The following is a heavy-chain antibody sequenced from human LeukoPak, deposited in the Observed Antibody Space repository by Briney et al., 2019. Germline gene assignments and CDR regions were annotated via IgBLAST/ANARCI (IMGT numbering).Heavy chain of an antibody. J-gene: IGHJ4*02. V-gene: IGHV3-74*01. CDR3: AREGAGTTGTDYFDY. CDR2: INSDGSST. Sequence: GGSLRLSCAASGFTFSSYWMHWVRQAPGKGLVWVSRINSDGSSTSYADSVEGRFTISRDNAKNTLYLQMNSLRAEDTAVYYCAREGAGTTGTDYFDYWGQGTLVTVSS. CDR1: GFTFSSYW. D-gene: IGHD1-1*01.